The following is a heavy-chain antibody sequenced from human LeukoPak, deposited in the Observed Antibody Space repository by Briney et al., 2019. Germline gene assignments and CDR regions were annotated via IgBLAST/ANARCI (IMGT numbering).Heavy chain of an antibody. D-gene: IGHD6-13*01. CDR2: ISDSGGST. CDR3: AKDRGYSSSWGHGD. Sequence: GGSLRLSCAGSGFNFNSYAMSWVRQAPGKGLEWFSSISDSGGSTYYADSVKGRSTISRDNPKNTLYLQMNSLRAEDTAIYYCAKDRGYSSSWGHGDWGQGTLVTVSS. J-gene: IGHJ4*02. V-gene: IGHV3-23*01. CDR1: GFNFNSYA.